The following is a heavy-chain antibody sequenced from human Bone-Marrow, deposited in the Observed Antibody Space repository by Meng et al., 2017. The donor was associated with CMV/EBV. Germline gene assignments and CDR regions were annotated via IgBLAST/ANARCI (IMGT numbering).Heavy chain of an antibody. V-gene: IGHV1-2*02. J-gene: IGHJ5*02. CDR1: FTGYD. D-gene: IGHD3-10*01. CDR3: ASHTYYYGSGSYSQNWFDP. CDR2: INPNSGGT. Sequence: FTGYDMHWVRQAPGQGLEWMGWINPNSGGTNYAQKFQGRVTMTRDTSISTAYMELSRLRSDDTAVYYCASHTYYYGSGSYSQNWFDPWGQGTLVTVSS.